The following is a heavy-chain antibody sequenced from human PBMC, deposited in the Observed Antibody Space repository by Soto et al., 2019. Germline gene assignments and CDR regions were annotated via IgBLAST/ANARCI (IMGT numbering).Heavy chain of an antibody. CDR2: IFYSGST. Sequence: QLQLQESGPGLVKPSETLSLTCTVSGGSISSSSYYWGWIRQPPGKGLEWIGSIFYSGSTYYNPSLKSRVTLSVDTSKNQFSLQLSSVTAADTAVYYCARHLTYCSAGSCYSDFPYYGMDVWGQGTTVTVSS. J-gene: IGHJ6*02. V-gene: IGHV4-39*01. D-gene: IGHD2-15*01. CDR1: GGSISSSSYY. CDR3: ARHLTYCSAGSCYSDFPYYGMDV.